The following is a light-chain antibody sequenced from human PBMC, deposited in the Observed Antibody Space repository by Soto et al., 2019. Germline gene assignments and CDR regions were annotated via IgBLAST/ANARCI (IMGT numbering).Light chain of an antibody. CDR1: SGHSSYA. CDR3: QAWGTGGV. V-gene: IGLV4-69*01. CDR2: LNNDGSH. J-gene: IGLJ3*02. Sequence: QLVLTQSPSASASLGASVKLTCTLSSGHSSYAIAWHQKQPGKGPRYLMDLNNDGSHTKGDGIPDRFSGSSSGADRYLTISSLRSDDEADYYCQAWGTGGVFGGGTKLTVL.